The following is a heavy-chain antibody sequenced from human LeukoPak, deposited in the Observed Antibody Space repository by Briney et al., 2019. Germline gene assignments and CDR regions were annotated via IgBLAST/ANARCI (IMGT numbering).Heavy chain of an antibody. V-gene: IGHV3-23*01. D-gene: IGHD3-10*01. CDR2: ISGSGGHT. J-gene: IGHJ4*02. CDR3: AKLSLSGRSQSADY. Sequence: GGSLRLSCVASGFTFSSYAMTWVRQAPGKGLEWVSAISGSGGHTYYADSVKGRFTISRDNSKNTLYLQMNSLRAEDTAVYYCAKLSLSGRSQSADYWGQGTLVTVSS. CDR1: GFTFSSYA.